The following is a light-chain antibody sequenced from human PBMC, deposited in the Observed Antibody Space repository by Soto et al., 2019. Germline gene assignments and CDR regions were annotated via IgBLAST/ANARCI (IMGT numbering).Light chain of an antibody. Sequence: QSALTQPASVSGSPGQSITISCTGTTSDVGTYNLVSWYQHHPGNAPKLMIYEVSKRPSGVSNRFSGSKSGNTASLTISGLQSEDEADYYCISYTSDDVRYVFGTGTKLTVL. CDR2: EVS. J-gene: IGLJ1*01. CDR3: ISYTSDDVRYV. CDR1: TSDVGTYNL. V-gene: IGLV2-14*02.